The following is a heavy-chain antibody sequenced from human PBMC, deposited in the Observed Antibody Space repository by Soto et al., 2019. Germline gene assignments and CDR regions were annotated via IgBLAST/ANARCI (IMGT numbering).Heavy chain of an antibody. CDR3: AREMIRGAIITFLFDY. Sequence: PGGSLRLSCAASGFTFNNYWMSWVRQAPGKGLEWVANIKEDGSEKYYVDSVKGRFTISRDNAKNLLYLQMNSLRAEDTAVYYCAREMIRGAIITFLFDYWGQGTPVTVSS. CDR1: GFTFNNYW. V-gene: IGHV3-7*01. CDR2: IKEDGSEK. D-gene: IGHD3-10*01. J-gene: IGHJ4*02.